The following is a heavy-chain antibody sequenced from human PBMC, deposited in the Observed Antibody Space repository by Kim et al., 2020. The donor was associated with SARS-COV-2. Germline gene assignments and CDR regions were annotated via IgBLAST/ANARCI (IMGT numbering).Heavy chain of an antibody. CDR2: ISSSSSTI. Sequence: GGSLRLSCAASGFTFSSYSMNWVRQAPGKGLEWVSYISSSSSTIYYADSVKGRFTISRDNAKNSLYLQMNSLRDEDTAVYYCARGRYCSGGSCYLAYYGMDVWGQGTTVTVSS. CDR1: GFTFSSYS. CDR3: ARGRYCSGGSCYLAYYGMDV. D-gene: IGHD2-15*01. V-gene: IGHV3-48*02. J-gene: IGHJ6*02.